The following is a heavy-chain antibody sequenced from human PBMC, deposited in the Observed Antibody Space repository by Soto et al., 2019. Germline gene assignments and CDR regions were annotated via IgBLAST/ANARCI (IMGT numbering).Heavy chain of an antibody. V-gene: IGHV1-46*01. CDR1: GYTFTSYY. CDR3: ARDDTTETTLNLCAL. J-gene: IGHJ5*02. Sequence: ASVKVSCKASGYTFTSYYMHWVRQAPGQGHEWMGIINPSGGSTSYAQKFQGRVTMTRDTSTSTVYMELSSLRSEDTAVYYCARDDTTETTLNLCALWGEGTLVSV. D-gene: IGHD1-7*01. CDR2: INPSGGST.